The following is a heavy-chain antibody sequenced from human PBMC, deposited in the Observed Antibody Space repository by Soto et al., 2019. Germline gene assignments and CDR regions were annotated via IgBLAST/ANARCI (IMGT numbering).Heavy chain of an antibody. CDR3: ARGTGTTERPYDS. CDR1: SGSISTRNW. Sequence: QVQLQESGPGLVKPSETLSLTCTVSSGSISTRNWWSCVRQSPGKGLEWIGEVYHSGSINYSTSFTSSLTISVDKSKTQVSLKLRSVTAADTAVYYCARGTGTTERPYDSWGQGTLVTVSS. J-gene: IGHJ4*02. CDR2: VYHSGSI. D-gene: IGHD1-1*01. V-gene: IGHV4-4*02.